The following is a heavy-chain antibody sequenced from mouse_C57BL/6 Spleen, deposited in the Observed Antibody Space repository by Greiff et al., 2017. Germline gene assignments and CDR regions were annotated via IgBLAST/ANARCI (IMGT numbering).Heavy chain of an antibody. CDR1: GYTFTSYW. CDR2: IYPGSGST. D-gene: IGHD3-2*02. CDR3: SRAAAQATSFAY. V-gene: IGHV1-55*01. J-gene: IGHJ3*01. Sequence: QVQLQQPGAELVKPGPSVKMSCKASGYTFTSYWITWVKQRPGQGLEWIGDIYPGSGSTNYNEKFKSKATLTVDTSSSTAYMQLSSLTSEDSAVYYCSRAAAQATSFAYWGQGTLVTVSA.